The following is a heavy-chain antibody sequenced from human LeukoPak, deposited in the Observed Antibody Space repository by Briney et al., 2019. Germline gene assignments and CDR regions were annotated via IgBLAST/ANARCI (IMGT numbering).Heavy chain of an antibody. D-gene: IGHD1-1*01. J-gene: IGHJ6*02. Sequence: GASVKVSCKVSGYTLTELSLHWVRQAPGKGLGWMGRFDPEDGETIYARKFQGRVTMTEDTSTDTAYMELSSLRSEDTAVYVCAVSLTTGGYYGMDVWGQGTTVTVSS. CDR2: FDPEDGET. CDR1: GYTLTELS. V-gene: IGHV1-24*01. CDR3: AVSLTTGGYYGMDV.